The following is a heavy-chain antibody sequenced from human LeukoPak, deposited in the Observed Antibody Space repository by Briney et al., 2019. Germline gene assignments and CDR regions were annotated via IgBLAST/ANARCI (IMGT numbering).Heavy chain of an antibody. J-gene: IGHJ4*02. V-gene: IGHV3-9*01. Sequence: PGGSLRLSCAASGFTFNDYAMHWVRHAPGKGLEWVSGISWNSGSIGYADSVKGRFTISRDNAKNSLYLQMNSLRAEDTALYYCAKGAAAGDYRIDYWGQGTLVTVSA. CDR3: AKGAAAGDYRIDY. CDR2: ISWNSGSI. CDR1: GFTFNDYA. D-gene: IGHD4-17*01.